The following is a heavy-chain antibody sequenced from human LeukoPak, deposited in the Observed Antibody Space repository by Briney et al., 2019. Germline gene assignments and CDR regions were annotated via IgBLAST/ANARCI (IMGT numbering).Heavy chain of an antibody. J-gene: IGHJ4*02. CDR2: ISWNGGSI. CDR1: GFTFDDYA. V-gene: IGHV3-9*01. D-gene: IGHD3-16*02. Sequence: GGSLRLSCAASGFTFDDYAMHWVRQAPGKGLEWVSGISWNGGSIGYADSVKGRFTISRDNAKNSLYLQMNSLRAEDTALYYCAKTLTFGGVIVNVFDYWGQGTLVTVSS. CDR3: AKTLTFGGVIVNVFDY.